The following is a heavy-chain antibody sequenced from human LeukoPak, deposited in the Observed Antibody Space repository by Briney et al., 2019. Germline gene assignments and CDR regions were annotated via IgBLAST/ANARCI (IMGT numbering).Heavy chain of an antibody. CDR2: IIPSFGIA. CDR3: ARDSQYCSSTSCPKWFDP. V-gene: IGHV1-69*04. D-gene: IGHD2-2*01. J-gene: IGHJ5*02. Sequence: SVKVSCKASGGTFSSYAISWVRQAPGQGLEWMGRIIPSFGIANYAQKFQGRVTITADKSTSTAYMELSSLRSEHTAVYYCARDSQYCSSTSCPKWFDPWGQGTLVTVSS. CDR1: GGTFSSYA.